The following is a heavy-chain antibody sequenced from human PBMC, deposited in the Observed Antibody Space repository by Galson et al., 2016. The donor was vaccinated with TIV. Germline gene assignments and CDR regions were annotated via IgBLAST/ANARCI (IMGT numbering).Heavy chain of an antibody. Sequence: SLRLSCAASGFTFSSYNMHWVRQAPGKGLEWVAVIAYDGSYKHYAGSVKGRFTVSRDNSKTTLDLQMNSLGAEDTALYYCAKEENSGYYPNDVFDFWGQGTMVTVS. D-gene: IGHD3-3*01. J-gene: IGHJ3*01. CDR3: AKEENSGYYPNDVFDF. CDR1: GFTFSSYN. V-gene: IGHV3-30*18. CDR2: IAYDGSYK.